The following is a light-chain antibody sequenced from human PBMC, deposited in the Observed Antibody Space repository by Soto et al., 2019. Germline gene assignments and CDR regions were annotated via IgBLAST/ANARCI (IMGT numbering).Light chain of an antibody. Sequence: DVVVTQSPLSLPVTLGQPASISCRSSQSLVYSDGHTYLNWFQQRPGQSPRRLIYKVSNRDSGVPDRFSGSGSGTDFALKISRVEAEDGGVYYGMQGTHWPPLYTFGQGTKLEIK. CDR2: KVS. CDR3: MQGTHWPPLYT. CDR1: QSLVYSDGHTY. J-gene: IGKJ2*01. V-gene: IGKV2-30*01.